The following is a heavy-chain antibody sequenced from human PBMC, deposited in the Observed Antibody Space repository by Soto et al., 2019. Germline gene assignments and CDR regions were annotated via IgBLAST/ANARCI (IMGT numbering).Heavy chain of an antibody. V-gene: IGHV4-59*01. CDR1: GGSISSYY. Sequence: SEALSLTCTVSGGSISSYYWSWIRQPPGKGLEWIGYIYYSGSTNYNPSLKSRVTISVDTSKNQFSLKLSSVTAADTAVYYCARAPRGNYGYPSYFDYWGQGTLVTVSS. D-gene: IGHD3-10*01. J-gene: IGHJ4*02. CDR3: ARAPRGNYGYPSYFDY. CDR2: IYYSGST.